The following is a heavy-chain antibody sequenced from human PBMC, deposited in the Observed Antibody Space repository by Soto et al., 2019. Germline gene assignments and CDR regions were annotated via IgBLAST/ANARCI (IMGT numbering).Heavy chain of an antibody. V-gene: IGHV3-21*01. D-gene: IGHD3-3*01. CDR3: ARDRQPSDYDYWSGLDY. CDR1: GFTFSSYS. Sequence: GGSLRLSCAASGFTFSSYSMNWVRQAPGKGLEWVSSISSSSSYIYYADSVKGRFTISRDNAKKSMYLQMNSLRAEDTAVYYCARDRQPSDYDYWSGLDYWGQGTLVTVSS. J-gene: IGHJ4*02. CDR2: ISSSSSYI.